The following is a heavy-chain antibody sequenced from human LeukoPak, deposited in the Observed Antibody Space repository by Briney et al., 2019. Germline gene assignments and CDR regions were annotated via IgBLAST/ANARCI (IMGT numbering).Heavy chain of an antibody. D-gene: IGHD6-19*01. J-gene: IGHJ3*02. CDR2: THHTGSS. Sequence: ASETLSLTCTVSGDPVSSGDFYWSRIRQSPGRGLQWIAYTHHTGSSNYSPSLRSRVTISMDTSKNQFSLNLNSVTAADTAVYYCARQLAQAEGRAFDIWGQGTKVTVSS. CDR3: ARQLAQAEGRAFDI. CDR1: GDPVSSGDFY. V-gene: IGHV4-61*08.